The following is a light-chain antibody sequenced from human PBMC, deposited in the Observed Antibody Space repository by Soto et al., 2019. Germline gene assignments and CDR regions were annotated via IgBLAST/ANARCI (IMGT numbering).Light chain of an antibody. CDR1: QRISSW. Sequence: GDRVTITCRASQRISSWLAWYQQKPGKAPKLLIYDASSLESGVPSRFSGSGSGTEFTLTISSLQPDDFATYYCQQYNSYSGFGQGTKVDI. J-gene: IGKJ1*01. CDR3: QQYNSYSG. V-gene: IGKV1-5*01. CDR2: DAS.